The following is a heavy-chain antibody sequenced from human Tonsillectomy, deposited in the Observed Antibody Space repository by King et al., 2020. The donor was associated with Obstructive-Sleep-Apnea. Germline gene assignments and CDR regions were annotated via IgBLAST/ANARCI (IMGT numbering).Heavy chain of an antibody. J-gene: IGHJ4*02. CDR2: RNQDGSEK. D-gene: IGHD5-18*01. CDR3: ARAPRDTAMRY. Sequence: EVQLVESGGDLVQPGGSLRLSCAASGFTFSIYWMSWVRQAPGKGLEWVANRNQDGSEKNYVDSVKGRITISRNNAKNSLYLQMNSLRAEDTAVYYCARAPRDTAMRYWGQGTLVTVSS. CDR1: GFTFSIYW. V-gene: IGHV3-7*01.